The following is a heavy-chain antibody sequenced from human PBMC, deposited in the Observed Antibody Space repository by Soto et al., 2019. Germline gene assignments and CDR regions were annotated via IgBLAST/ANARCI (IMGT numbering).Heavy chain of an antibody. D-gene: IGHD6-19*01. Sequence: SETLSLTCTVSGGSVSSGSYYWSWIRQPPGKGLEWIGYIYYSGSTNYNPSLKSRVTISVDTSKNQFSLKLSSVTAADTAVYYCARGPGRGWYFHYFDYWGQGTLVTVSS. V-gene: IGHV4-61*01. CDR3: ARGPGRGWYFHYFDY. CDR1: GGSVSSGSYY. CDR2: IYYSGST. J-gene: IGHJ4*02.